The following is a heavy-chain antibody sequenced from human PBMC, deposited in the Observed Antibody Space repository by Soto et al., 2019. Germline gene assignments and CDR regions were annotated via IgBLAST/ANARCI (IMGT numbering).Heavy chain of an antibody. D-gene: IGHD6-13*01. CDR1: GYTFTSYG. J-gene: IGHJ4*02. CDR2: ISAYNGNT. V-gene: IGHV1-18*04. Sequence: QVQLVQSGTEVKKPGASLKVSCKASGYTFTSYGISWVRQAPGQGLEWKGWISAYNGNTNYAHKHQGRVTVTTDTSTSTDYMELRSLRSDDTAVYYCARRGLRQLLPFDYWGQGTLVTVSS. CDR3: ARRGLRQLLPFDY.